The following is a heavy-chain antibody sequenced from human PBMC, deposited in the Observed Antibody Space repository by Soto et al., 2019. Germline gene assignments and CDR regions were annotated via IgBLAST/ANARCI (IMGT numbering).Heavy chain of an antibody. J-gene: IGHJ4*02. V-gene: IGHV3-23*01. Sequence: GGSLRLSCAASGFTFSTYAMSWVRQAPGKGLECVSDISGTGFITYYSDSVKGRFTISRDNSKNTLFLQMNSLRAEDTAVYYCAKAGYCSGGSCYSQVAGVCFDHWGQGTLVTVSS. CDR2: ISGTGFIT. D-gene: IGHD2-15*01. CDR1: GFTFSTYA. CDR3: AKAGYCSGGSCYSQVAGVCFDH.